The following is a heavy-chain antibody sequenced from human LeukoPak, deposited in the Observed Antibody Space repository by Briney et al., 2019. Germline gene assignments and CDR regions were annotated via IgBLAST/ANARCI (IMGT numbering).Heavy chain of an antibody. J-gene: IGHJ4*02. CDR2: IKQDGSEK. V-gene: IGHV3-7*01. D-gene: IGHD5-18*01. CDR1: GFTFSSYW. Sequence: PGGSLRLSCAASGFTFSSYWMSWVRQAPGKGLEWVAHIKQDGSEKYYVDSVKGRFTIPRDNAKNSLYLQMNSLRAEDTAVYYCARDKGYSSFDYWGQGTLVTVSS. CDR3: ARDKGYSSFDY.